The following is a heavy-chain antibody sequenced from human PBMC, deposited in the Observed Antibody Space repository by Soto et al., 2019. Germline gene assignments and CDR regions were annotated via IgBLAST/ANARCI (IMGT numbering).Heavy chain of an antibody. CDR3: AKDGGFWSGYYNWFDP. CDR2: ISGSGGST. Sequence: WGSLRLSCAASGFTFSSYAMSWVRQAPGKGLEWVSAISGSGGSTYYADSVKGRFTISRDNSKNTLYLQMNSLRAEDTAVYYCAKDGGFWSGYYNWFDPWGQGTLVTVSS. J-gene: IGHJ5*02. CDR1: GFTFSSYA. V-gene: IGHV3-23*01. D-gene: IGHD3-3*01.